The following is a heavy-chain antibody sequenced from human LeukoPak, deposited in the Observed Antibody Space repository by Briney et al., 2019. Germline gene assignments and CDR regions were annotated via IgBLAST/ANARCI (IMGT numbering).Heavy chain of an antibody. CDR1: GFTFRSYD. J-gene: IGHJ4*02. CDR3: AKRNGF. CDR2: ISYDGNNK. Sequence: PGRSLRLSCAASGFTFRSYDMHWVRQAPGKGLEWVAIISYDGNNKYYADSVKGRFTISRDNSKNTLYLQMNTLRVEDTAVYYRAKRNGFWGQGTLVTVSS. V-gene: IGHV3-30*18. D-gene: IGHD1-1*01.